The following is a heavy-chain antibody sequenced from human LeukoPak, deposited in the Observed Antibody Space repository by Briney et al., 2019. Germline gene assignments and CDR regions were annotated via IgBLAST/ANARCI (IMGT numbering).Heavy chain of an antibody. D-gene: IGHD3-22*01. Sequence: SETLSLTCTVSGGSISSYYWSWIRQPARKGLEWIGRIYTSGSTNYNPSLKSRVTMSVDTSKNQFSLKLSSVTAADTAVYYCARGYDSSGYYYFDYWGQGTLVTVSS. CDR2: IYTSGST. CDR3: ARGYDSSGYYYFDY. CDR1: GGSISSYY. J-gene: IGHJ4*02. V-gene: IGHV4-4*07.